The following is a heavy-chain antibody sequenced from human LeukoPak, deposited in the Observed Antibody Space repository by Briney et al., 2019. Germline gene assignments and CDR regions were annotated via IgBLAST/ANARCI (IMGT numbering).Heavy chain of an antibody. CDR1: GGSISSSSYY. V-gene: IGHV4-39*01. Sequence: PSETLSLTCTVSGGSISSSSYYWGWIRQPPGKGLEWIGSIYYSGSTYYNPSLKSRVTISVDTSKNQFSLKLSSVTAADTAVYYCARGPWFGERNDGSWFNPWGQGTLVTVSS. D-gene: IGHD3-10*01. CDR3: ARGPWFGERNDGSWFNP. CDR2: IYYSGST. J-gene: IGHJ5*02.